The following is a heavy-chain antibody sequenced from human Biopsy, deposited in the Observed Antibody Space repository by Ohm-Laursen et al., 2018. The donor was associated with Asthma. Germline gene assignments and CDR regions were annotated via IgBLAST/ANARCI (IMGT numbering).Heavy chain of an antibody. CDR3: ARAVDYSHYYGIDV. Sequence: ASVKVSCKTSGYTFNSAAITWVRQAPGQGLEWMGGLSVYNGTTKVAQKLQDRVTMITDTSTSTAYMELRSLRSDDTAVYFCARAVDYSHYYGIDVWGQGTTVTVS. V-gene: IGHV1-18*01. D-gene: IGHD3-10*01. CDR1: GYTFNSAA. CDR2: LSVYNGTT. J-gene: IGHJ6*02.